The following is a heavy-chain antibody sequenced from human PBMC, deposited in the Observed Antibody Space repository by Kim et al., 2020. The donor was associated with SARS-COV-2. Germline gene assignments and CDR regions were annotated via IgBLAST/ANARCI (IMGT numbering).Heavy chain of an antibody. D-gene: IGHD2-8*02. Sequence: RTTYAQKLQGRVTVTTDTSTSTVYMNLGSLRSEDTAVYYCARVLSLVVWDHWGQGTLVTVSA. J-gene: IGHJ4*02. V-gene: IGHV1-46*04. CDR2: RT. CDR3: ARVLSLVVWDH.